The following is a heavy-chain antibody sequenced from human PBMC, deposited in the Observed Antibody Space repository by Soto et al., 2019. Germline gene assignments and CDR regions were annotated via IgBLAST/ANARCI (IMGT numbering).Heavy chain of an antibody. D-gene: IGHD6-19*01. Sequence: GASVKVSCKASGGTFSSYAISWVRQAPGQGLEWMGGIIPIFGTANYAQKFQGRVTITADESTSTAYMELSSLRSEDTAVYYCARDPPPGIAVAGTDYWGQGTLVTVYS. CDR2: IIPIFGTA. CDR1: GGTFSSYA. V-gene: IGHV1-69*13. J-gene: IGHJ4*02. CDR3: ARDPPPGIAVAGTDY.